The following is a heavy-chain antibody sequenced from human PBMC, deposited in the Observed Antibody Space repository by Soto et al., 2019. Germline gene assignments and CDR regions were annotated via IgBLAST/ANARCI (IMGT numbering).Heavy chain of an antibody. D-gene: IGHD4-17*01. CDR1: GFTFSTSW. J-gene: IGHJ3*02. CDR3: ARDLNYGVSTVYYDVFDT. Sequence: VQLVESGGGLVQPGGSLRLSCLASGFTFSTSWMTWVRQAPGKGLEWVANMKGDRSKENYVDSVKGRFTISRDNAKNSLFLQMNSLRDEDTALYYCARDLNYGVSTVYYDVFDTWGQGTMVTVSP. CDR2: MKGDRSKE. V-gene: IGHV3-7*01.